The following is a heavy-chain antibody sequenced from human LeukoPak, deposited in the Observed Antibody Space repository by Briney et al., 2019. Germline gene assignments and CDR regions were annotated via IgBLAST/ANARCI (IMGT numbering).Heavy chain of an antibody. Sequence: GGSLRLSCAVSGFTFSNYWMSWVRRAPGKGLEWVANINQPGSQKYYVDSVTGRFTISRDNAKNSLCLEMNSLRAEDTAVYYCARAATTGTVDYWGQGTLVTVSS. CDR2: INQPGSQK. CDR3: ARAATTGTVDY. J-gene: IGHJ4*02. V-gene: IGHV3-7*01. D-gene: IGHD1-1*01. CDR1: GFTFSNYW.